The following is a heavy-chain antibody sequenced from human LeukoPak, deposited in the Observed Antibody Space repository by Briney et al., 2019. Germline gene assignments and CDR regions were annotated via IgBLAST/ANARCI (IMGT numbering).Heavy chain of an antibody. CDR1: GFTFSSYW. Sequence: GGSLRLSCAASGFTFSSYWMSWVRQAPGKGLEWVANIKQDGSEKYYVDSVKGRFTIPRDNAKNSLYLQMNSLRAEDTAVYYCAGDLYRIVVAPHYFDYWGQGTLVTVSS. CDR2: IKQDGSEK. J-gene: IGHJ4*02. D-gene: IGHD3-22*01. CDR3: AGDLYRIVVAPHYFDY. V-gene: IGHV3-7*01.